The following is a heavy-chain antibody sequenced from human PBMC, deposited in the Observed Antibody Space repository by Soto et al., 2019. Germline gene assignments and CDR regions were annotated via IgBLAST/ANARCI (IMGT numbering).Heavy chain of an antibody. D-gene: IGHD4-17*01. V-gene: IGHV3-72*01. CDR3: ATTVISAPLFEY. Sequence: GGSLTLSCEGSGFTFSDHYMDWVRQAPGKGLEWLGSIRSKPNGHTTSSLTTVIGRINSSIDDSRNPGYLQMTSRKTEDTAVYYCATTVISAPLFEYCCQGVLVNVPS. CDR2: IRSKPNGHTT. J-gene: IGHJ4*02. CDR1: GFTFSDHY.